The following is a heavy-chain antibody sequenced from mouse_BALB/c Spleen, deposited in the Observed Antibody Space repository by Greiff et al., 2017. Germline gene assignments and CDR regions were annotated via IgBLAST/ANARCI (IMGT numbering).Heavy chain of an antibody. CDR3: TRASFYGNSFDD. CDR2: IRLKSNNYAT. J-gene: IGHJ2*01. D-gene: IGHD2-1*01. V-gene: IGHV6-6*02. Sequence: DVHLVESGGGLVQPGGSMKLSCVASGFTFSNYWMNWVRQSPEKGLEWVAEIRLKSNNYATHYAESVKGRFTISRDDSKSSVYLQMNNLRAEDTGIYYCTRASFYGNSFDDWGQGTTLTVSS. CDR1: GFTFSNYW.